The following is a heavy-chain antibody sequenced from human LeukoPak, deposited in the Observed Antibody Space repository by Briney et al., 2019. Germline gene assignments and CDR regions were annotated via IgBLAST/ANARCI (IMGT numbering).Heavy chain of an antibody. D-gene: IGHD3-10*01. Sequence: GASLKISCKASGYTFTGYYMHWVRQAAGQGLEWMGWINTNSGGTNYAQKFQGTVTMNRDTNNSTAYMERSRLTADDADGSSGARVTMVRGVFFDDWGQGTLVTVSS. V-gene: IGHV1-2*02. CDR2: INTNSGGT. CDR3: ARVTMVRGVFFDD. J-gene: IGHJ4*02. CDR1: GYTFTGYY.